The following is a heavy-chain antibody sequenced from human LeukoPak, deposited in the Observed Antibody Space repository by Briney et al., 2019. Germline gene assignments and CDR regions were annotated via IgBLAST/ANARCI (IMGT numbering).Heavy chain of an antibody. CDR3: ARRYCSGGNCYNFDY. CDR1: GSSFTNYW. J-gene: IGHJ4*02. CDR2: IYPGDSDT. D-gene: IGHD2-15*01. Sequence: GESLKISCKGSGSSFTNYWIGWVRQMPGKGLEWMGIIYPGDSDTRYSPSFQGQVTISADKSISTAYLQWSSLKASDTAMYYCARRYCSGGNCYNFDYWGQGTLVTVSS. V-gene: IGHV5-51*01.